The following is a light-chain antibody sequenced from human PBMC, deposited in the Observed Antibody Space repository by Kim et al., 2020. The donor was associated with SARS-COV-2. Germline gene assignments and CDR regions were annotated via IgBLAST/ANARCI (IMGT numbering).Light chain of an antibody. Sequence: PGERATLDCRASQNIYANLAWYQQKPGQAPRLLIYGASTRATGIPARFIGGGSGTDFTLTISSLQSEDFAVYYCNQYNNWPRFFTFGPGTKVDIK. J-gene: IGKJ3*01. CDR2: GAS. CDR3: NQYNNWPRFFT. V-gene: IGKV3-15*01. CDR1: QNIYAN.